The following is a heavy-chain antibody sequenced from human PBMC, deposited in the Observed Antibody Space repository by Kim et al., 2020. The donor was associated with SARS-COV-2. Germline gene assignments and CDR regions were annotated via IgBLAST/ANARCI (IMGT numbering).Heavy chain of an antibody. Sequence: SGHKTYTEPLKGRFTIHRDNAQKSLCLQMNSLGAEDTAIYDCARGRYYFDHWGQGTLVTVSS. CDR2: SGHK. CDR3: ARGRYYFDH. D-gene: IGHD1-20*01. J-gene: IGHJ4*02. V-gene: IGHV3-11*06.